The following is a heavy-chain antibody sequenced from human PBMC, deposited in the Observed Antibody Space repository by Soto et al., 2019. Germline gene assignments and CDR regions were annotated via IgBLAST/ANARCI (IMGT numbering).Heavy chain of an antibody. CDR2: ISGSGGST. CDR1: GFTFSSYA. Sequence: GGSLRLSCAASGFTFSSYAMSWVRQAPGKGLEWVSAISGSGGSTYYADSVKGRFTIFRDNSKNTVYLQMNSLRAEDTAVYYCAKEGNSGSYYWFDTWGQGTLVTVSS. J-gene: IGHJ5*02. CDR3: AKEGNSGSYYWFDT. V-gene: IGHV3-23*01. D-gene: IGHD1-26*01.